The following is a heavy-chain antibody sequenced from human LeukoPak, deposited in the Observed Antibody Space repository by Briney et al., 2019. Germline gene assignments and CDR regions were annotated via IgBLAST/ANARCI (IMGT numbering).Heavy chain of an antibody. D-gene: IGHD3-22*01. V-gene: IGHV4-4*07. CDR1: GGSISNYY. CDR3: ARDHYDSRGYYYVGDY. Sequence: SETLSLTCTVSGGSISNYYWSWIRQPAGKTLEWIGRIYSSGSTNYNPSLKSRVTMSVDTSKNQFSLKPSSVTAADTAVYYCARDHYDSRGYYYVGDYWGQGTLVTVSS. CDR2: IYSSGST. J-gene: IGHJ4*02.